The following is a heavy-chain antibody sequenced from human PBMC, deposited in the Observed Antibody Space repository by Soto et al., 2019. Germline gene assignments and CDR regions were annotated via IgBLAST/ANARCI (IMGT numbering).Heavy chain of an antibody. D-gene: IGHD3-22*01. J-gene: IGHJ4*02. CDR1: GFTVISYS. V-gene: IGHV3-21*01. CDR3: ARGNADYFDSSGYFDY. CDR2: FSSSPSYI. Sequence: LRLSCAASGFTVISYSMNWVRQAPGKGLEWVSSFSSSPSYIYYADSVKGRFTVSRDNAKNSLYLQMNSLRAEDTAVYYCARGNADYFDSSGYFDYWGQGTLVTVSS.